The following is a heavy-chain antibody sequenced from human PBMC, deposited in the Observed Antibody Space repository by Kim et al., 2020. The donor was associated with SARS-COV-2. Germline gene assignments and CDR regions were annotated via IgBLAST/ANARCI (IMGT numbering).Heavy chain of an antibody. J-gene: IGHJ6*02. CDR2: ISSSSSYI. CDR3: ARRNAGYSNYSAYYYGMDV. Sequence: GGSLRLSCAASGFTFSSYSMNWVRQAPGKGLEWVSSISSSSSYIYYADSVKGRFTISRDNAKNSLYLQMNSLRAEDTAVYYCARRNAGYSNYSAYYYGMDVWGQGTTVTVSS. CDR1: GFTFSSYS. D-gene: IGHD4-4*01. V-gene: IGHV3-21*01.